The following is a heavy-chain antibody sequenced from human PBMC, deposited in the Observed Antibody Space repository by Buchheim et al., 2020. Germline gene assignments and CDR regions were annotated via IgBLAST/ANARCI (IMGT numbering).Heavy chain of an antibody. CDR2: ISSGGHTI. V-gene: IGHV3-48*03. D-gene: IGHD6-19*01. J-gene: IGHJ4*02. CDR3: VRVNSAWPYYFDY. CDR1: GFSFNSYD. Sequence: EVQLVESGGGLVQPGGSLRLSCAASGFSFNSYDMNWVRQTPGKGLEWVSYISSGGHTIFYADSVRSRFTISRDTAKKSLYLQMNTLRAEDTAVYYCVRVNSAWPYYFDYWGQGTL.